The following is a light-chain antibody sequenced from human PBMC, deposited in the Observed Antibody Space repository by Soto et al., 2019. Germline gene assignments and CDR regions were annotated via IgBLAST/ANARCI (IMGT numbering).Light chain of an antibody. CDR2: DAS. CDR3: QQRSNWPWT. V-gene: IGKV3-11*01. J-gene: IGKJ1*01. CDR1: RRFGAS. Sequence: EICLPQPPPPRSLSPGERPPPPSRAGRRFGASLAWYQQKPGQAPRLLIYDASNRGTGIPARFSGSGSGTDFTLTISSLEPEDFAVYYCQQRSNWPWTFGQGTKVEVK.